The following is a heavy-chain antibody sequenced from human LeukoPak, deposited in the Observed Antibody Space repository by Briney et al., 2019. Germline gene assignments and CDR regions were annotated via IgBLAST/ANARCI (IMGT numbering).Heavy chain of an antibody. CDR1: CATFTSCG. CDR3: ARDAFTTMTPYLAY. Sequence: ASVKVSCKAACATFTSCGISCVRQAPGQGLEWMGWISAYNGNTNYAQKLQGGVTMTTDTSTSTAYMELRSLRSDDTAVYYCARDAFTTMTPYLAYWGQGTLVTVSS. CDR2: ISAYNGNT. V-gene: IGHV1-18*01. J-gene: IGHJ4*02. D-gene: IGHD3-22*01.